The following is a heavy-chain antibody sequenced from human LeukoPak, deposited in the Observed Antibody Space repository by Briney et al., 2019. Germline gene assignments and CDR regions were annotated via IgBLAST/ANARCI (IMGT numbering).Heavy chain of an antibody. V-gene: IGHV4-39*07. CDR2: VYYSGST. CDR1: GGSIRYSSYY. J-gene: IGHJ3*01. CDR3: ARTNAFDL. Sequence: PSETLSLTCTVSGGSIRYSSYYWGWIRQPPGKGLEWIGSVYYSGSTYSNPSLKSRVTISVDTSKNQFSLKLSSVTAADTAVYYCARTNAFDLWGQGTMVTVSS.